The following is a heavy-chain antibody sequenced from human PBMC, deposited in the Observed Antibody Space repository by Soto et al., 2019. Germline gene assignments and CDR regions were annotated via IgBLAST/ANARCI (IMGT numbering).Heavy chain of an antibody. CDR2: IIPIFGTA. J-gene: IGHJ6*02. D-gene: IGHD3-22*01. V-gene: IGHV1-69*01. CDR1: GGTFSSYA. Sequence: QVQLVQSGAEVKKPGSSVKVSCKASGGTFSSYAISWVRQAPGQGLDWMGGIIPIFGTANYAQKFQGRVTITADESKSTAYMELSSLKSEDTHVYYCARHRYSYYDSSGYSRPYYYYGMDVWGQGTTVTVSS. CDR3: ARHRYSYYDSSGYSRPYYYYGMDV.